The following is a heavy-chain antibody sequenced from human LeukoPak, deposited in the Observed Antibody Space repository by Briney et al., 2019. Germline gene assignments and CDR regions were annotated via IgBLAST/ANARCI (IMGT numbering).Heavy chain of an antibody. J-gene: IGHJ4*02. CDR1: GFTFSIYS. Sequence: GGSLRLSCAASGFTFSIYSMNWVRQAPGKWLEWVSSISSSSRYIYYADSVKGRFTISRDNAKNSLYLQMNILRAEDTAVYYCGRDGGSTAARHPLYWGQGTLVTVSS. CDR3: GRDGGSTAARHPLY. CDR2: ISSSSRYI. V-gene: IGHV3-21*01. D-gene: IGHD6-6*01.